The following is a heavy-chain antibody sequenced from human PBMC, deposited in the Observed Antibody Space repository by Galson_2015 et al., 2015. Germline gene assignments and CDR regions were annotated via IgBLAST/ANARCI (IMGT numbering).Heavy chain of an antibody. D-gene: IGHD4-17*01. CDR3: AKYGDPYYFDY. Sequence: SLRLSCAASGFTFSSYGMHWVRQAPGKGLEWVAVISYDGSNKYYADSVKGRFTISRDNSKNTLYLQMNSLRAEDTAVYYCAKYGDPYYFDYWGQGTLVTVSS. J-gene: IGHJ4*02. CDR1: GFTFSSYG. CDR2: ISYDGSNK. V-gene: IGHV3-30*18.